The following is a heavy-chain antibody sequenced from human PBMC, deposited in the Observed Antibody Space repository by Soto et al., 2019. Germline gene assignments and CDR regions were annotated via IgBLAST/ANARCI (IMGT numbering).Heavy chain of an antibody. D-gene: IGHD3-10*01. CDR2: ISTSSRNI. Sequence: GGSLRLSCAASGFTFSSYNMNWVRQAPGKGLEWVSYISTSSRNIFYADSVKGRFTISRDNAKNSVYLQMNSLRDEDTAVYYCAREYYYGSGSSGYYYYGMDVWGQGTTVTVSS. CDR1: GFTFSSYN. J-gene: IGHJ6*02. CDR3: AREYYYGSGSSGYYYYGMDV. V-gene: IGHV3-48*02.